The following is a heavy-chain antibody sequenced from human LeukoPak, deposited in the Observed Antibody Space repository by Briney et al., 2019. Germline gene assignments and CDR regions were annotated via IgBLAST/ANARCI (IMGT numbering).Heavy chain of an antibody. CDR1: GFTFSNFV. D-gene: IGHD4-17*01. J-gene: IGHJ6*02. CDR2: ISYDGSIK. CDR3: ARDQNDYGDHRGYGMDV. V-gene: IGHV3-30-3*01. Sequence: GGSLRLSCAASGFTFSNFVIHWVRQAAGKGLEWVAVISYDGSIKYYADSVKGRFTVSRDNSKNRLYLQMNSLRVEDTAVYYCARDQNDYGDHRGYGMDVWGQGTTVTVSS.